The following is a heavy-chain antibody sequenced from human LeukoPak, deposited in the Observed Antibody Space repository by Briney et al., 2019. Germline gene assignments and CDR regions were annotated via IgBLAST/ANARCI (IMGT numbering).Heavy chain of an antibody. CDR3: ARDLGSAVAGENFDY. CDR1: GFTFSSYG. J-gene: IGHJ4*02. D-gene: IGHD6-19*01. Sequence: PGGSLRLSCAASGFTFSSYGMHWVRQAPGKGLEWVAVIWYDGSNKYYADSVKGRFTISRDNAKNSLYLQMNSLRAEDTAVYYCARDLGSAVAGENFDYWGQGTLVTVSS. CDR2: IWYDGSNK. V-gene: IGHV3-33*01.